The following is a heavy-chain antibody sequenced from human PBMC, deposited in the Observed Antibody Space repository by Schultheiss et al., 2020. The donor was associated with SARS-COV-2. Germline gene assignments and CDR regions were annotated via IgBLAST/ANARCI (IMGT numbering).Heavy chain of an antibody. D-gene: IGHD3-22*01. CDR2: IYYSGST. CDR1: GGSISSGGYS. CDR3: ARDRSGYPPRYGMDV. Sequence: SETLSLTCAVSGGSISSGGYSWSWIRQPPGKGLEWIGYIYYSGSTNYNPSLKSRVTISVDTSKNQFSLKLSSVTAADTAVYYCARDRSGYPPRYGMDVWGQGTTVTVAS. V-gene: IGHV4-61*08. J-gene: IGHJ6*02.